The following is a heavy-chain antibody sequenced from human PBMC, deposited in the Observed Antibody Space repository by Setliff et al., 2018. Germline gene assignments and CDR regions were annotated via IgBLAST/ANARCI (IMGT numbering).Heavy chain of an antibody. CDR1: GYRLIEVS. D-gene: IGHD3-22*01. CDR3: ARAPAYVGNLMVVVTTEGYYFDS. J-gene: IGHJ4*02. CDR2: FDPEDEET. V-gene: IGHV1-24*01. Sequence: ASVKVSCKVSGYRLIEVSMHWVRQAPGKGLEWMGGFDPEDEETIYAQKFQGRVTITADKSTSTAYMELNSLRSEDTAVYFCARAPAYVGNLMVVVTTEGYYFDSWGQGTLVTVSS.